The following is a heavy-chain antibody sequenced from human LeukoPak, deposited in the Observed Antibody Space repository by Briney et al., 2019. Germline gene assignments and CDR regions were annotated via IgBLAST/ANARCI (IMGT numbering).Heavy chain of an antibody. D-gene: IGHD6-13*01. V-gene: IGHV3-7*01. CDR3: ARLSGYSSIDY. J-gene: IGHJ4*02. CDR2: IKQDGSKK. Sequence: GGSLRLSCVASGFPFSSYWMTWVRQAPGKGLEWVANIKQDGSKKSYVDSVKGRFTVSRDNAKNSLYLQMNSLRAEDTAVYYCARLSGYSSIDYWGQGALVTVSS. CDR1: GFPFSSYW.